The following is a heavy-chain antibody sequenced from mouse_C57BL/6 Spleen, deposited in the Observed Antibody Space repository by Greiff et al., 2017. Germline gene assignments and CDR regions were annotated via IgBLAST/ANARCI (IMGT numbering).Heavy chain of an antibody. CDR1: GYSFTDYN. D-gene: IGHD2-5*01. V-gene: IGHV1-39*01. J-gene: IGHJ4*01. CDR3: ARGYYSNYDYYAMDY. CDR2: INPNYGTT. Sequence: VQLQHSGPELVKPGASVKISCKASGYSFTDYNMNWVKQSNGKSLEWIGVINPNYGTTSYNQKFKGKATLTVDQSSSTAYMQLNSLTSEDSAVYYCARGYYSNYDYYAMDYWGQGTSVTVSS.